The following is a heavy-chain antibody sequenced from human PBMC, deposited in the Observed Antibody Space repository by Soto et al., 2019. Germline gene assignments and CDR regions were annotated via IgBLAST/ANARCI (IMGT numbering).Heavy chain of an antibody. CDR3: SRSGGSAYSYYGMDV. CDR1: GDSVSSDSAA. V-gene: IGHV6-1*01. CDR2: TYYRSKWYN. Sequence: SQTLSLTCAISGDSVSSDSAAWSWIRQSPSRGLEWLGRTYYRSKWYNDYELSVKSRITFNADTSKNQLSLQLNTLSPEDTAVYFCSRSGGSAYSYYGMDVWGQGTTVTVSS. D-gene: IGHD2-15*01. J-gene: IGHJ6*02.